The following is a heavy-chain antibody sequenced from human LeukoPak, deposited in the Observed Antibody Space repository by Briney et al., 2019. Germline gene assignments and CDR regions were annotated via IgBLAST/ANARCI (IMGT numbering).Heavy chain of an antibody. Sequence: GGSLRLSCAASGFTLSGYTMNWVRQAPGKGLEWISYILSSGNNIYYGNSVKGRFTISRDNAKNSLFLQMNSLRAEDTAVYFCARARGIHPQYSFDSWGQGTLVTVSS. J-gene: IGHJ4*02. CDR3: ARARGIHPQYSFDS. CDR2: ILSSGNNI. CDR1: GFTLSGYT. V-gene: IGHV3-48*01. D-gene: IGHD5-18*01.